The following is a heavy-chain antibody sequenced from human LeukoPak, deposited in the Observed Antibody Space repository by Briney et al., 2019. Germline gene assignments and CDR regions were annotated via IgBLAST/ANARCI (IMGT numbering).Heavy chain of an antibody. CDR1: GGTFISCA. CDR3: ARGLGYCNGPSGRCLVYYYGMDV. D-gene: IGHD2-15*01. V-gene: IGHV1-69*13. CDR2: IIPIFGTA. Sequence: ASVKVSCKASGGTFISCAISWVRQAPGQGLEWMGGIIPIFGTANYAQKSQGRVTITADESTSTAYMELSSLRSEDTAVYYCARGLGYCNGPSGRCLVYYYGMDVWGKGATVTVSS. J-gene: IGHJ6*04.